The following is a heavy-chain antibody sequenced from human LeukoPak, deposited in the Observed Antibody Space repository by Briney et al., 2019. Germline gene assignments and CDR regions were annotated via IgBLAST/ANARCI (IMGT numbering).Heavy chain of an antibody. J-gene: IGHJ5*02. CDR3: ARDAPQVPAAGVLAS. D-gene: IGHD6-13*01. V-gene: IGHV3-53*01. CDR1: GITVSDNY. CDR2: MYSRGDT. Sequence: PGRSLRLSCAASGITVSDNYMSWVRQAAGKGPEWVSVMYSRGDTYYANSVKGRFTFSRDISKNTLYLQMNGLRTEDTAMYYCARDAPQVPAAGVLASWGQGTLVTVSS.